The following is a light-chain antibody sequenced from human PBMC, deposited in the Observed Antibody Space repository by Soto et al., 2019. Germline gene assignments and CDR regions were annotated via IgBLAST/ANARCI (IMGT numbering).Light chain of an antibody. CDR2: LTS. CDR3: QKYNSAPLT. Sequence: EIVLTQSPATLSSFPGDRVTLSCRASQAVNTRLAWYQHKPGQAPRLLIYLTSNRAAGIPARFSGSGSETDFTLTISDVEPEDFAVYYCQKYNSAPLTFGGGTKVDIK. J-gene: IGKJ4*01. V-gene: IGKV3D-11*01. CDR1: QAVNTR.